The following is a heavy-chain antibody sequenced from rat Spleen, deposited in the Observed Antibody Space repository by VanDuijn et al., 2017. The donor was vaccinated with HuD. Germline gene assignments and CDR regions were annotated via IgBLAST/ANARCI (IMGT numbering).Heavy chain of an antibody. CDR2: ITNASGRT. J-gene: IGHJ2*01. CDR3: ARPTTGIPFNY. D-gene: IGHD1-9*01. CDR1: GFTFSDYY. Sequence: EVQLVESGGGLVQPGRSLKLSCAASGFTFSDYYMAWVRQTPRKGLEWVASITNASGRTYYPDSVKGRFTISRDTAQNTLYLQMNSLRSEDTATYYCARPTTGIPFNYWGQGVMVTVSS. V-gene: IGHV5-25*01.